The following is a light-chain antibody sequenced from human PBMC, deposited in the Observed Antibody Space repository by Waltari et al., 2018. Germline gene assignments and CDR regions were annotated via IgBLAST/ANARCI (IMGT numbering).Light chain of an antibody. J-gene: IGLJ3*02. CDR1: NSDIGGYNF. CDR3: SSYTSNSTLGV. CDR2: DVT. Sequence: GSPGQSITISCTGTNSDIGGYNFVSWYQQHPAKAPKLMIFDVTNRPSGVSDRFSGSKSGNTASLTISGLQADDEAVYYCSSYTSNSTLGVFGGGIRLTVL. V-gene: IGLV2-14*03.